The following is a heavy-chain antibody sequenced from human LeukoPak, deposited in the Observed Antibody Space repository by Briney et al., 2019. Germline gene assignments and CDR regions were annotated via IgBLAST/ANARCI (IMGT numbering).Heavy chain of an antibody. Sequence: GGSLRLSCAASGFTFSSYSMNWVRQAPGKGLEWVSSISSSSSVIYYADSVKGRFTISRDNAKNSLYLQMNSLRAEDTAVYYCARDITVAGIADWFDPWGQGTLVTVSS. D-gene: IGHD6-19*01. V-gene: IGHV3-21*01. CDR1: GFTFSSYS. CDR2: ISSSSSVI. J-gene: IGHJ5*02. CDR3: ARDITVAGIADWFDP.